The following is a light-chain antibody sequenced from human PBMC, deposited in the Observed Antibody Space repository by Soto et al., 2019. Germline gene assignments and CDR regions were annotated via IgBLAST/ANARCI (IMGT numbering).Light chain of an antibody. CDR1: QTICSY. V-gene: IGKV3D-15*01. Sequence: IGMTQSPASLSVSPGDRVTLSFRASQTICSYVAWYQQRPGQPPRLLIFGASSMATGIPYRFIGSGSGTEFILTISSLQPDDVATYHCHQRGGSPETFGGGTKVDIK. CDR2: GAS. J-gene: IGKJ4*01. CDR3: HQRGGSPET.